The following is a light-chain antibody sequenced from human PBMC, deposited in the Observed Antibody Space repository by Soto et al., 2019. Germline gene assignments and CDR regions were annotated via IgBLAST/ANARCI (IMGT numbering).Light chain of an antibody. CDR1: SSDVGGYNY. CDR3: SSHTSSSTGV. V-gene: IGLV2-14*01. Sequence: QSALTQPASVSGSPGQSITISCTGTSSDVGGYNYVSWYQQHPGKAPKLMIYDVSNRPSGVSNRFSGSKSGNTASLTISGLQAEDEADYYCSSHTSSSTGVFGTGTK. CDR2: DVS. J-gene: IGLJ1*01.